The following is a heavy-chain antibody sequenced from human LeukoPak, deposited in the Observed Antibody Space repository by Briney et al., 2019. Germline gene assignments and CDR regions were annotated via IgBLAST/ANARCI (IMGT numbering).Heavy chain of an antibody. Sequence: SETLSLTCTVSGGSISSSSYYWGWNRQPPGKGLEWIVSIYYSGSTYYNPSLKSPSPISVGTSKNQFSLKLSSVTAADTAVYYCARQPPTVLRSHYYYYYMDVWGKGTTVTVSS. D-gene: IGHD4-17*01. CDR2: IYYSGST. V-gene: IGHV4-39*01. J-gene: IGHJ6*03. CDR3: ARQPPTVLRSHYYYYYMDV. CDR1: GGSISSSSYY.